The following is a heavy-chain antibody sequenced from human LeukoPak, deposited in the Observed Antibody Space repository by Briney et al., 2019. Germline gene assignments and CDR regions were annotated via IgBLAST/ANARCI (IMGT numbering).Heavy chain of an antibody. CDR2: ISGTGATT. J-gene: IGHJ4*02. Sequence: GGSLRLSCAGSGFTFNNYAMSWVRRAPGKGLEWVSAISGTGATTYYADSVKGRFAISRDNSKNTLYLQMSSLRAEDTAVYYCAKDQRFGDLDDYRGQGTLVTVSS. CDR1: GFTFNNYA. CDR3: AKDQRFGDLDDY. V-gene: IGHV3-23*01. D-gene: IGHD3-10*01.